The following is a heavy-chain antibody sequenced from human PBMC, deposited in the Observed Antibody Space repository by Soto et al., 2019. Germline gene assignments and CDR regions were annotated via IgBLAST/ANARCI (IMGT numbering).Heavy chain of an antibody. Sequence: GWSLRLSCAVSGFIVSSNYMSWVRQAPGKGLEWVSVIYAGGNTNYADSVKGRFTISRDNSKNTLYLQMNRLRVEDTAVYYCAREGCSPSSCRYFDFWGQGTLVTVSS. D-gene: IGHD6-13*01. CDR3: AREGCSPSSCRYFDF. J-gene: IGHJ4*02. CDR2: IYAGGNT. CDR1: GFIVSSNY. V-gene: IGHV3-53*01.